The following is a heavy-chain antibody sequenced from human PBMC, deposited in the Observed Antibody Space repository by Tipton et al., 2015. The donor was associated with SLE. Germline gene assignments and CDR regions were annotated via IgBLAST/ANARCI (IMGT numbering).Heavy chain of an antibody. Sequence: SLRLSCAGSGFTFSSYAMSWVRQAPGKGLEWVSAISGSGGSTYYADSVKGRFTMSRDNAKNSLYLQMNSLRAEDTAVYYCARDQVPGSMPDYWGQGTLVTVSS. V-gene: IGHV3-23*01. CDR2: ISGSGGST. CDR1: GFTFSSYA. D-gene: IGHD2/OR15-2a*01. J-gene: IGHJ4*02. CDR3: ARDQVPGSMPDY.